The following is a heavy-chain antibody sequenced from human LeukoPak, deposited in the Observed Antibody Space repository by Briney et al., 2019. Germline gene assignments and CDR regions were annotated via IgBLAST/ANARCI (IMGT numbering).Heavy chain of an antibody. CDR3: ARDTSSSPGY. V-gene: IGHV1-2*02. J-gene: IGHJ4*02. Sequence: ASVKVSCKASGYTFTGYYMHWVRQAPGQGLEWMGWIDPNSGGTNYAQKFQGRVTLTRDTSISTAYMDLSSLRSDDTAVYYCARDTSSSPGYWGQGTLVTVSS. D-gene: IGHD2-2*01. CDR1: GYTFTGYY. CDR2: IDPNSGGT.